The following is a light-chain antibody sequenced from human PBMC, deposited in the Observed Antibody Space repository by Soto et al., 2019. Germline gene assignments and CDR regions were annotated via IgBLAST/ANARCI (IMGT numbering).Light chain of an antibody. Sequence: QSVLTQPPSVSEAPRQRVTISCSGSSSNIGNNAVNWYQQLPGKAPKLLIYYDDLLPSGVSDRFSGSKSGTSASLAISGLQYEDEADYYCAAWDASLNGVVFGGGTKLTVL. CDR1: SSNIGNNA. CDR3: AAWDASLNGVV. J-gene: IGLJ2*01. V-gene: IGLV1-36*01. CDR2: YDD.